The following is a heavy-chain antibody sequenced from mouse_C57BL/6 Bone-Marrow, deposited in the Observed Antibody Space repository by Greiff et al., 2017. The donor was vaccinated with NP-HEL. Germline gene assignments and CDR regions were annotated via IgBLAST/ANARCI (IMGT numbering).Heavy chain of an antibody. D-gene: IGHD2-5*01. V-gene: IGHV5-6*01. CDR2: ISSGGSYT. CDR1: GFTFSSYG. J-gene: IGHJ3*01. CDR3: ARQDYSNPAWFAY. Sequence: EVQVVESGGDLVKPGGSLKLSCAASGFTFSSYGMSWVRQTPDKRLEWVATISSGGSYTYSPDSVKGRFTISRDNAKNTLYLQMSSLKSEDTAMYYCARQDYSNPAWFAYWGQGTLVTVSA.